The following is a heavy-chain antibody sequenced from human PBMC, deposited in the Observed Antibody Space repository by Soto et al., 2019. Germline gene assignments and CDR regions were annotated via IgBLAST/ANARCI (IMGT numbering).Heavy chain of an antibody. CDR1: GGSMTSGGYY. Sequence: QVQLQESGPGLVRPSQILSLNCTVSGGSMTSGGYYWNWIRHPPGMGLEWIGFIHNSGSIYYNPSLRSRLLISLDTSKNQFSLRLSSVTVADSAVYYCARRGDTLPSFYFGMDVWGQGTTVTVSS. V-gene: IGHV4-31*03. J-gene: IGHJ6*02. CDR2: IHNSGSI. CDR3: ARRGDTLPSFYFGMDV. D-gene: IGHD2-21*02.